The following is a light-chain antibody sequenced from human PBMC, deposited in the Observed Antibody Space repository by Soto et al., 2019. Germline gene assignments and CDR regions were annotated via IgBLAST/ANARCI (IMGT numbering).Light chain of an antibody. CDR3: CSFADFTYV. J-gene: IGLJ1*01. Sequence: LTQPASVSGSPGQSITISCTGTSSDIGSYDLVSWYQQHPGTAPKLIIYEVTKRPSGVSTRFSGSKSGNTASLTISGLQAVDEADYYCCSFADFTYVFGTGTKVT. CDR2: EVT. CDR1: SSDIGSYDL. V-gene: IGLV2-23*02.